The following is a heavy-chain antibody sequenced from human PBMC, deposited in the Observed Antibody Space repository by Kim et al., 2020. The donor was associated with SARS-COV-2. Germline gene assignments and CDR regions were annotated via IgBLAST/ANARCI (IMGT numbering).Heavy chain of an antibody. Sequence: ASVKVSCKVSGYTLTELSMHWVRQAPGKGLEWMGGFDPEDGETIYAQKFQGRVTMTEDTSTDTAYMELSSLRSEDTAVYYCATGHAAAGRLYYYYGMDVWGQGTTVTVSS. D-gene: IGHD6-13*01. CDR1: GYTLTELS. CDR3: ATGHAAAGRLYYYYGMDV. J-gene: IGHJ6*02. CDR2: FDPEDGET. V-gene: IGHV1-24*01.